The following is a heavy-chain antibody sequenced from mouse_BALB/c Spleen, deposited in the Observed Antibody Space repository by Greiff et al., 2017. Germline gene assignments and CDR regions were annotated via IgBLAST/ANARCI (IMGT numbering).Heavy chain of an antibody. V-gene: IGHV1-63*02. CDR2: IYPGGGYT. CDR1: GYTFTNYW. D-gene: IGHD1-1*01. CDR3: AKSYYGSSYVYFDY. Sequence: VQVVESGAELVRPGTSVKISCKASGYTFTNYWLGWVKQRPGHGLEWIGDIYPGGGYTNYNEKFKGKATLTADTSSSTAYMQLSSLTSEDSAVYFCAKSYYGSSYVYFDYWGQGTTLTVSS. J-gene: IGHJ2*01.